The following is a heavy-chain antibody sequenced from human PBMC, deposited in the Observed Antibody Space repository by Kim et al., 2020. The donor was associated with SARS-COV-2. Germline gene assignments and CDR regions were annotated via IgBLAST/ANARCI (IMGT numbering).Heavy chain of an antibody. CDR3: ARDTPTMVRGVPPDWFDP. J-gene: IGHJ5*02. D-gene: IGHD3-10*01. Sequence: KGRFTISRDNSKNTMYLQMNSLRAEDTAVYYCARDTPTMVRGVPPDWFDPWGQGTLVTVSS. V-gene: IGHV3-30*01.